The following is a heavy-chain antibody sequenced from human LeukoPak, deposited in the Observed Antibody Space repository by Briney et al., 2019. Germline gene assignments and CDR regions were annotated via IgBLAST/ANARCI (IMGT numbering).Heavy chain of an antibody. CDR3: ARGGYYGSGSPHYFDY. D-gene: IGHD3-10*01. Sequence: GVLRLSCAASGFTFSSYAMSWVRQAPGKGLEWVSAISGSGGSTYYADSVKGRFTTSRDNSKNTLYLQMNSLKTEDTAVYYCARGGYYGSGSPHYFDYWGQGTLVTVSS. V-gene: IGHV3-23*01. CDR1: GFTFSSYA. J-gene: IGHJ4*02. CDR2: ISGSGGST.